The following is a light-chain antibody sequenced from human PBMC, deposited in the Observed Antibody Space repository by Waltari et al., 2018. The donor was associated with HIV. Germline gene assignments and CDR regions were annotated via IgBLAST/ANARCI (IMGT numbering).Light chain of an antibody. CDR3: QTYTSSPT. Sequence: DIVLTQSPGTLSLSPGESVTLACRASQSVNINHLAWYQHKPRQSPRLLIYCTSARATGIPARFSGSGSDTDFSLSINRLGPEDYAIYYWQTYTSSPTFGQGTKVDMK. CDR2: CTS. V-gene: IGKV3-20*01. CDR1: QSVNINH. J-gene: IGKJ1*01.